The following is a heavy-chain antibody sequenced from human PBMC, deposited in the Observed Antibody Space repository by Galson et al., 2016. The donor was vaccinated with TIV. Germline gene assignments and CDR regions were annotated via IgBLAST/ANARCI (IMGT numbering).Heavy chain of an antibody. CDR3: ARASSSGWDNGDDAFDK. V-gene: IGHV4-61*02. Sequence: TLSLPCSVSGDSISSSIYFWSWIRQPAGKGLARIGSIYSSGTSNYNPSLKSRIATSVDTSRNQFSLKLSSVTAADTAVYYCARASSSGWDNGDDAFDKWGQGTMVTVSS. CDR1: GDSISSSIYF. CDR2: IYSSGTS. J-gene: IGHJ3*02. D-gene: IGHD6-19*01.